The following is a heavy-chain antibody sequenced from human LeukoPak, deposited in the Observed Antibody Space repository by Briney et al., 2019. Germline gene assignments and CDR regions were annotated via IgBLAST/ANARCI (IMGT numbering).Heavy chain of an antibody. D-gene: IGHD6-13*01. Sequence: PGGSLRLSCAASGFTFSSYWMSWVRQAPGKGLEWVAHIKQDGSEKYYVDSVKGRFTISRDNAKNSLYLQMNSLRAEDTAVYYCARARDSSSWYSSWPLHLDYWAREPWSPSPQ. CDR1: GFTFSSYW. J-gene: IGHJ4*02. CDR3: ARARDSSSWYSSWPLHLDY. V-gene: IGHV3-7*01. CDR2: IKQDGSEK.